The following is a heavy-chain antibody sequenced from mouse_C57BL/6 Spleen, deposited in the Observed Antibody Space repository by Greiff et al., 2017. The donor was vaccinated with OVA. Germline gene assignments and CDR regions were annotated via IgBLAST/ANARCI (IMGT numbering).Heavy chain of an antibody. V-gene: IGHV1-76*01. CDR1: GYTFTDYY. CDR2: IYPGSGNT. Sequence: QVQLQQSGAELVRPGASVKLSCKASGYTFTDYYINWVKQRPGQGLEWIARIYPGSGNTYYNEKFKGKATLTAEKSSSTAYMQLSSLTSEDSAVYFCARGTTGFAYWGQGTLVTVSA. D-gene: IGHD1-1*01. J-gene: IGHJ3*01. CDR3: ARGTTGFAY.